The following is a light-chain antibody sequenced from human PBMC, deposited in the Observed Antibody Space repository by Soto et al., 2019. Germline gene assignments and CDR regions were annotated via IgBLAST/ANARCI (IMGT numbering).Light chain of an antibody. CDR2: GAS. CDR1: QSVSSN. CDR3: QQYGSSGT. Sequence: IGMKKSAATVSVYTGERATLSCRASQSVSSNLAWYQQKPGQAPRLLIYGASNRATGIPDRFSGSGSGTDFTLTISRLEPEDFAVYYCQQYGSSGTFGQGTKVDTK. V-gene: IGKV3-20*01. J-gene: IGKJ1*01.